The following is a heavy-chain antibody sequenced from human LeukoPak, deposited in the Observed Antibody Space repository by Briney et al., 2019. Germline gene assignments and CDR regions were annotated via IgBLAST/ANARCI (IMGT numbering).Heavy chain of an antibody. CDR2: ISAYNGNT. V-gene: IGHV1-18*01. D-gene: IGHD6-13*01. Sequence: ASVKVCCKASGYTFISYGITWVRQAPGQGLEWMGWISAYNGNTNYAQRFQGRVTMTTDTSTSTAHMELRSLRSDETAMYYCARASEAAAPDPEAAFDFWGQGTMVTVSS. J-gene: IGHJ3*01. CDR1: GYTFISYG. CDR3: ARASEAAAPDPEAAFDF.